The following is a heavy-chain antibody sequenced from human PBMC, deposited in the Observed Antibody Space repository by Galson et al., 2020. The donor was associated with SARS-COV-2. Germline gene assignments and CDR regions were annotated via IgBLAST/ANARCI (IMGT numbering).Heavy chain of an antibody. Sequence: GGSLRLSCAASGFPFSDHAMHWVRQAPGKGLEWVAQIFFDGSEKYYGDSVRGRFTISRDSSKNTVYLQMNNLRVDDTAVYYWARDGQSSRGWAFDYWGQGTLLTVSS. V-gene: IGHV3-33*01. J-gene: IGHJ4*02. CDR1: GFPFSDHA. CDR3: ARDGQSSRGWAFDY. D-gene: IGHD6-19*01. CDR2: IFFDGSEK.